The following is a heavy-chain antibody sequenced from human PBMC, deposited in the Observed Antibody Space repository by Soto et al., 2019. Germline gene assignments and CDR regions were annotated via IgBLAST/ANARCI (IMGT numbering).Heavy chain of an antibody. J-gene: IGHJ5*02. D-gene: IGHD6-25*01. CDR3: AGQTFTIAAASYGRSNWFDP. V-gene: IGHV4-30-4*08. CDR1: GASIRGSYYF. CDR2: VYSTGST. Sequence: LSLTCTVTGASIRGSYYFWSWIRQPPGEGLEWLGYVYSTGSTYYTPSLKSRLTMSIDTSKNEFSLRLNSVTAADTAVYYCAGQTFTIAAASYGRSNWFDPWGPGTLVTVSS.